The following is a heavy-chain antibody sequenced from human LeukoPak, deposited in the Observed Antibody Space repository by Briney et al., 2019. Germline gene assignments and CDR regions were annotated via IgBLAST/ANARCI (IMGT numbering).Heavy chain of an antibody. CDR1: GGSFSGYY. J-gene: IGHJ5*02. CDR2: ITSSSSYL. Sequence: ETLSLTCAVYGGSFSGYYWNWVRQAPGKGLEWVSSITSSSSYLYYADSVKGRFTISRDNAKNSLYLQMNSLRAEDTAVYYCARDDYYDILTGQDRGFDPWGQGALVTVSS. V-gene: IGHV3-21*01. D-gene: IGHD3-9*01. CDR3: ARDDYYDILTGQDRGFDP.